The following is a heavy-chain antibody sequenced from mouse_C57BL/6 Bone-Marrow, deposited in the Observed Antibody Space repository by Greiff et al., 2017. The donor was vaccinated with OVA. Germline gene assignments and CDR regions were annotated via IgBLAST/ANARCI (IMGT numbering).Heavy chain of an antibody. Sequence: VQLQQPGAELVKPGASVKMSCKASGYTFTSYWINWVKQRPGQGLEWIGDIYPGSGSTNYNEKFKSKATLTVDTSSSTAYMQLSSLTSEDSAVYYCASLVAYDYGVPWFAYWGQGTLVTVSA. V-gene: IGHV1-55*01. CDR1: GYTFTSYW. CDR2: IYPGSGST. D-gene: IGHD2-4*01. CDR3: ASLVAYDYGVPWFAY. J-gene: IGHJ3*01.